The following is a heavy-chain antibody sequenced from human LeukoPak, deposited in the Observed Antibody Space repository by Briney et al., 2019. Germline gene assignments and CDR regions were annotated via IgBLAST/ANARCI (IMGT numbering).Heavy chain of an antibody. CDR1: GFSVSTPY. Sequence: PGGSLRLSCAVSGFSVSTPYMTWVRQAPGKGLEWVSLIRGDTFKSSSDSVKGRFSISRDDYRNTLYLHMSRLRAEDTAVYYCVRDKGVGPAERFDYWGQGTMVTVSS. V-gene: IGHV3-53*01. CDR3: VRDKGVGPAERFDY. D-gene: IGHD3-3*01. CDR2: IRGDTFK. J-gene: IGHJ4*02.